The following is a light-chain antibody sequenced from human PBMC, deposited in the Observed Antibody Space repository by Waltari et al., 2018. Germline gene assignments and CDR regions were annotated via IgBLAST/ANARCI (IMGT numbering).Light chain of an antibody. CDR2: KAS. Sequence: DIQMTQSPSTLPASVGDRVTITCRASQSLSNWLAWYQQKPGKATKVLIYKASTLESGVPSRFSGSGSETEFTLTISSLQPDDFATYYCQQYRNLWTFGQGTKVEIK. CDR3: QQYRNLWT. CDR1: QSLSNW. V-gene: IGKV1-5*03. J-gene: IGKJ1*01.